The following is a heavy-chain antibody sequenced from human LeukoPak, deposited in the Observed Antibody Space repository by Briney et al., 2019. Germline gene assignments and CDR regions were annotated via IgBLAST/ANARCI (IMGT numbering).Heavy chain of an antibody. CDR1: GFPFSAYA. J-gene: IGHJ4*02. CDR3: VPKGNEGY. V-gene: IGHV3-64D*06. D-gene: IGHD1-1*01. CDR2: ISPNGGST. Sequence: GGSLRLSCSASGFPFSAYAMHWVRQAPGKGLEYVSAISPNGGSTCYADSVKGRFTISRDTSKNTLYLQMSSLRVEDTAVYYCVPKGNEGYWGQGTLVTVSS.